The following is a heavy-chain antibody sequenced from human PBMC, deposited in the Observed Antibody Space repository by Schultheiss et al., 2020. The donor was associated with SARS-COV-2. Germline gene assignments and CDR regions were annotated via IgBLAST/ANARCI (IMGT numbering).Heavy chain of an antibody. D-gene: IGHD3-16*01. CDR1: GFTFSSYE. CDR2: ISSSGSTI. V-gene: IGHV3-48*03. Sequence: GESLKISCAASGFTFSSYEMNWVRQAPGKGLEWVSYISSSGSTIYYADSVKGRFTISRDNAKNSLYLQMNSLRAEDTAVYYCARDARGWRAAPLLGEGYWGQGTLVTVSS. J-gene: IGHJ4*02. CDR3: ARDARGWRAAPLLGEGY.